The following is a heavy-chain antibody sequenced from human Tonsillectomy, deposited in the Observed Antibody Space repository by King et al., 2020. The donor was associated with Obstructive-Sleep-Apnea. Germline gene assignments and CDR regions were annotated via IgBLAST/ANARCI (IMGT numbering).Heavy chain of an antibody. CDR3: ARVSPGYCSGGSCYPS. J-gene: IGHJ5*02. CDR1: GYSISSGYY. Sequence: VQLQESGPGLVKPSETLSLTCTVSGYSISSGYYWGWIRQPPGKGLEWIGSIYHSGSTYYNPSLKSRITISGDTSKNQFSLKLSSVTAGDTAVYYCARVSPGYCSGGSCYPSWGQGTLVTVSS. CDR2: IYHSGST. V-gene: IGHV4-38-2*02. D-gene: IGHD2-15*01.